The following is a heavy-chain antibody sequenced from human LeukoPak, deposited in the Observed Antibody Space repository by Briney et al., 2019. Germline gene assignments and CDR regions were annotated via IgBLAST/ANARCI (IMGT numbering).Heavy chain of an antibody. D-gene: IGHD3-3*01. CDR3: ARGLRFLEWLAH. J-gene: IGHJ5*02. Sequence: SETLSLTCTVSGGSISSSRYYWGWIRQPPGTGLEWIGSIYYTGSTYYNPSLKSRVTISVDTSKNQFSLKLSSVTAADTAVYYCARGLRFLEWLAHWGQGTLVTVSS. V-gene: IGHV4-39*07. CDR1: GGSISSSRYY. CDR2: IYYTGST.